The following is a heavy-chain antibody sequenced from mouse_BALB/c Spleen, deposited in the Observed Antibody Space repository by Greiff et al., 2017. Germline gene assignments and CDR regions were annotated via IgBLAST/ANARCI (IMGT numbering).Heavy chain of an antibody. CDR2: IWGDGST. J-gene: IGHJ3*01. D-gene: IGHD1-1*01. V-gene: IGHV2-6-7*01. CDR3: ARESPSYYGSSYGFAY. Sequence: QVQLKESGPGLVAPSQSLSITCTVSGFSLTGYGVNWVRQPPGKGLEWLGMIWGDGSTDYNSALKSRLSISKDNSKSQVFLKMNSLQTDDTARYYCARESPSYYGSSYGFAYWGQGTLVTVSA. CDR1: GFSLTGYG.